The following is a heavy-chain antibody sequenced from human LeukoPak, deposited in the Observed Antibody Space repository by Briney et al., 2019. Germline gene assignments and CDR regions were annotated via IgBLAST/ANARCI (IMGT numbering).Heavy chain of an antibody. CDR2: IRYDGSNK. J-gene: IGHJ6*03. D-gene: IGHD1-14*01. V-gene: IGHV3-30*02. CDR1: GFTFSSYG. CDR3: ARSPRVTGVYYMDV. Sequence: GGSLRLSCAASGFTFSSYGMHWVRQAPGKGLEWVAFIRYDGSNKYYADSMKGRFTISRDNSKNTLYLQMNSLRAEDTAVYYCARSPRVTGVYYMDVWGKGTTVTVSS.